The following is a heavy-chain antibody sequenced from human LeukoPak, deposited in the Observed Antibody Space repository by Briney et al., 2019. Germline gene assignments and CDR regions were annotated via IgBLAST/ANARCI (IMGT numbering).Heavy chain of an antibody. D-gene: IGHD6-19*01. J-gene: IGHJ4*02. V-gene: IGHV3-23*01. CDR3: ARDSSGWSKNY. CDR2: ISGSGGDT. Sequence: GGSLRLSCAASGFTFTTDAMTWVRQAPGKGLQWVSAISGSGGDTYYEDSVKGRFTISRDNSKNMMYLQMNSPRAEDTAVYYCARDSSGWSKNYWGQGTLVTVSS. CDR1: GFTFTTDA.